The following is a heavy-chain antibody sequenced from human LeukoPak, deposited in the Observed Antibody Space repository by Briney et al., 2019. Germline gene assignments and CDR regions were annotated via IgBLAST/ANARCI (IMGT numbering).Heavy chain of an antibody. CDR1: GFTFSSYA. J-gene: IGHJ4*02. CDR2: ISGSGGST. D-gene: IGHD2-2*01. Sequence: GGSLRLSCAASGFTFSSYAMSWVRQAPGKGLEWVSAISGSGGSTYYADSVKGRFTISRDNYKNTLYLQMNSLRAEDTAVYYCAKVPYQLLTRYFDYWGQGTLVTVSS. CDR3: AKVPYQLLTRYFDY. V-gene: IGHV3-23*01.